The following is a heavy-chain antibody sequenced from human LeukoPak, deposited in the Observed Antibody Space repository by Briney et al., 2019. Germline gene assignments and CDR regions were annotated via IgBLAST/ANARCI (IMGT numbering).Heavy chain of an antibody. V-gene: IGHV4-34*01. Sequence: SETLSLTCAVYGGSFSGYYWSWIRQPPGKGLEWIGEINHSGSTNYNPSLKSRVTISVDTSKNQFSLKLSSVTAADTAVYYCARDRRGYGGEFDYWGQGTLVTVSS. CDR3: ARDRRGYGGEFDY. CDR2: INHSGST. D-gene: IGHD4-23*01. J-gene: IGHJ4*02. CDR1: GGSFSGYY.